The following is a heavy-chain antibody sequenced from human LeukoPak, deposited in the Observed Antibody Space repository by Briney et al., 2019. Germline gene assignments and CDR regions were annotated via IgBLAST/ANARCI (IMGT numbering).Heavy chain of an antibody. J-gene: IGHJ4*02. CDR3: AKDLYGSGSYYLDY. D-gene: IGHD3-10*01. CDR1: GFTFTIYA. CDR2: ISDSGDRT. Sequence: GGSLRLSCAASGFTFTIYAMSWVRQSPGKGLGWVSSISDSGDRTYYADSVKGRFTISRDNSRNTLYLQVNSLRAEDTAVYYCAKDLYGSGSYYLDYWGQGTLVTVSS. V-gene: IGHV3-23*01.